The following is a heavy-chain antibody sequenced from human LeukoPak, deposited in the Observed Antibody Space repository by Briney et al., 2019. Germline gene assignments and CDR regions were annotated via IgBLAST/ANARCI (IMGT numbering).Heavy chain of an antibody. J-gene: IGHJ6*04. CDR3: ARDAPPLGMDV. CDR2: ISNDGSTK. V-gene: IGHV3-30*04. CDR1: GFTFSTYV. Sequence: GGSLRLSCAASGFTFSTYVMHWVRQAPGKGLEWVAVISNDGSTKYYADSVKGRFTVSRDNSKNTVYLQMNSLRAEDTAVHYCARDAPPLGMDVWGIGTTVTVSS.